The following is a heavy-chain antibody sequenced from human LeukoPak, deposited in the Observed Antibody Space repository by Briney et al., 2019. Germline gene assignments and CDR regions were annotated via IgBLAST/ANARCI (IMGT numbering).Heavy chain of an antibody. CDR1: GFTVSSNY. CDR2: IYSGGST. V-gene: IGHV3-53*01. J-gene: IGHJ4*02. CDR3: AKDPPMYGLGYFDY. D-gene: IGHD3-10*02. Sequence: GGSLRLSCAASGFTVSSNYMSWVRQAPGKGLEWVSVIYSGGSTYYADSVKGRFTISRDNSKNTLYLQMNSLRAEDTAVYYCAKDPPMYGLGYFDYWGQGTLVTVSS.